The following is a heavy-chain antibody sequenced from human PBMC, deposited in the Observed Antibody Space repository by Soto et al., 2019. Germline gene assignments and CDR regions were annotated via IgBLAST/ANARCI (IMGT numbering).Heavy chain of an antibody. D-gene: IGHD3-10*01. CDR3: ARTPMVRGVIKAFDI. V-gene: IGHV5-51*01. Sequence: PGESLKISCKGSGYSFTSYWIGWVRQMPGKGLEWMGIIYPGDSDTRYSPSFQGQVTISADKSISTAYLQWSSLKASDTAMYYCARTPMVRGVIKAFDIWGQGTMVTVS. CDR1: GYSFTSYW. CDR2: IYPGDSDT. J-gene: IGHJ3*02.